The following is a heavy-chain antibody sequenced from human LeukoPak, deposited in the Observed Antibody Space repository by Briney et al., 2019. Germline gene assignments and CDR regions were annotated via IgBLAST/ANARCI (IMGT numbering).Heavy chain of an antibody. V-gene: IGHV3-30*18. CDR1: GFTFSSYG. J-gene: IGHJ4*02. CDR3: AKDFYGSGSYLFDY. CDR2: ISYDGSNE. Sequence: PGRSLRLSCAASGFTFSSYGMHWVRQAPGKGLEWVAVISYDGSNEYYADSVKGRFTISRDNSKNTLYLQMNSLRAEDTAVYYCAKDFYGSGSYLFDYWGQGTLVTVSS. D-gene: IGHD3-10*01.